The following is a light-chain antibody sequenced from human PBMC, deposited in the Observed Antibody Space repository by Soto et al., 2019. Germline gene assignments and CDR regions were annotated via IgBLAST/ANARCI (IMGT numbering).Light chain of an antibody. CDR2: AAS. V-gene: IGKV1-9*01. CDR1: QGISSY. CDR3: QQLNSYPP. J-gene: IGKJ1*01. Sequence: DIQMTQSPSFLSASVVDRVTITCRASQGISSYSAWYQQKPGKAPKLLIYAASTLQSGVPSRFSGSGSGTEFTLTISSLQPEDFATYYCQQLNSYPPFGQGTKVDI.